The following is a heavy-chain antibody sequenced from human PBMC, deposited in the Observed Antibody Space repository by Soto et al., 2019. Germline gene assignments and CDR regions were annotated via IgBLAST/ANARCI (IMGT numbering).Heavy chain of an antibody. CDR2: IISIFGTA. CDR1: GGTFSSYA. CDR3: ARHVPAAGYYYGMDV. V-gene: IGHV1-69*12. D-gene: IGHD2-2*01. J-gene: IGHJ6*02. Sequence: QVQLVQSGAEVKKPGSSVKVSCKASGGTFSSYAISWVRQAPGQGLEWMGGIISIFGTANYAQKFQGRVTVTADESTSTAYLELNSLRSEDTAVYYCARHVPAAGYYYGMDVWGQGTTVTVSS.